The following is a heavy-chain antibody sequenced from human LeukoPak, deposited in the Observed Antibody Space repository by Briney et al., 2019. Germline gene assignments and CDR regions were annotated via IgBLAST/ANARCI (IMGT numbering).Heavy chain of an antibody. D-gene: IGHD1-26*01. CDR3: ARDIHSGSYYLSY. V-gene: IGHV3-7*03. Sequence: GGSLRLSCAASGFTFSSYWMHWVRQAPGKGLEWVANIKQDGSEKYYVDSVKGRFSISRDNARNSLHLQMNSLRAEDTAVYYCARDIHSGSYYLSYWGQGTLVTVSS. J-gene: IGHJ4*02. CDR1: GFTFSSYW. CDR2: IKQDGSEK.